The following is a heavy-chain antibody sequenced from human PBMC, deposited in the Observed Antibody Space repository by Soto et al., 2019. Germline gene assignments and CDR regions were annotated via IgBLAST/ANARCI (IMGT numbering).Heavy chain of an antibody. D-gene: IGHD2-15*01. V-gene: IGHV3-23*01. CDR1: GFTFSNYG. J-gene: IGHJ6*04. Sequence: GGSLRLSCAASGFTFSNYGMSWVRQAPGKGLEWVSLISGTNGRTYYGDSVKGRFTISRDNSKNTLYLQMNSLRAEDTAVYYCAKEYEYGSSTWHVWGKGTTVTVSS. CDR2: ISGTNGRT. CDR3: AKEYEYGSSTWHV.